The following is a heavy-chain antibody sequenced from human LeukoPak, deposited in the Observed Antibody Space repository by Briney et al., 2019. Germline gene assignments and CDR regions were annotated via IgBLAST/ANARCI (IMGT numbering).Heavy chain of an antibody. D-gene: IGHD1-26*01. Sequence: SSETLSLTCTVSGGSISGSSYYWSWIRQPPGKGLEWIGYIYYSGSTNYNPSLKSRVTISVDTSKNQFSLKLSSATAADTAVYYRAREPSGSYDGYYFDYWGQGTLVTVSS. J-gene: IGHJ4*02. CDR3: AREPSGSYDGYYFDY. V-gene: IGHV4-61*01. CDR1: GGSISGSSYY. CDR2: IYYSGST.